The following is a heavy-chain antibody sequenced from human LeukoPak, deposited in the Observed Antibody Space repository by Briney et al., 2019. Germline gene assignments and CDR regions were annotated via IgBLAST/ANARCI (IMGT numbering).Heavy chain of an antibody. CDR1: GGSISSYY. CDR2: IYYSGST. J-gene: IGHJ4*02. Sequence: SETLSLTCTVSGGSISSYYWSWIRQPPGKGLEWIGYIYYSGSTNYNPSLKSRVTISVDTSKNQFSLKLSSATAADTAVYYCARGGYCGGDCYDYWGQGTLVTVSS. CDR3: ARGGYCGGDCYDY. V-gene: IGHV4-59*01. D-gene: IGHD2-15*01.